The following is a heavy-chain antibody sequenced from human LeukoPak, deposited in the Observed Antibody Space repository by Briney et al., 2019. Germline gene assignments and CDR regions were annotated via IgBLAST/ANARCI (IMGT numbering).Heavy chain of an antibody. V-gene: IGHV3-30-3*01. D-gene: IGHD6-13*01. J-gene: IGHJ6*02. CDR2: ISEDGNNK. Sequence: GGSLRLSCAASGFTFTKYAMHWVRQAPGKGLEWAAVISEDGNNKYFADSVKGRFTISRDTSNDTLFLQMNSLHTEDTAVYYCARDPMGSSWYSYFYYYGMDVWGQGTTATVSS. CDR3: ARDPMGSSWYSYFYYYGMDV. CDR1: GFTFTKYA.